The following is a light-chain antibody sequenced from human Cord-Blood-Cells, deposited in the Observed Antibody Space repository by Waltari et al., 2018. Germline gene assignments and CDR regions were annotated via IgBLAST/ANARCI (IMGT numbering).Light chain of an antibody. V-gene: IGKV3-20*01. Sequence: EIVLTQSPGTLSLSPGERATLSCRASQSVSSSYLAWYQQKPGQAPRLLIYGASSRATGIPARFSGSGSGTDFTLTISRLEPDDVAVYYCQQYGSSPSYTFGQGTKLEIK. J-gene: IGKJ2*01. CDR1: QSVSSSY. CDR3: QQYGSSPSYT. CDR2: GAS.